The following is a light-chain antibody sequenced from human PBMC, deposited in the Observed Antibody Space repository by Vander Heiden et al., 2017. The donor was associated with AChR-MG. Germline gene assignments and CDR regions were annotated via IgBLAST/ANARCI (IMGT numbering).Light chain of an antibody. J-gene: IGKJ1*01. Sequence: EIVLTQSPGTLSLSPGERATLSCRASQSVASSYLAWYQQKPGQAPRLLIYAASSRATGIPDRFSGSGSGTDFTLTIGRLEPEDFAVYYCQQDGSSPETFGQGTKVEIK. V-gene: IGKV3-20*01. CDR3: QQDGSSPET. CDR2: AAS. CDR1: QSVASSY.